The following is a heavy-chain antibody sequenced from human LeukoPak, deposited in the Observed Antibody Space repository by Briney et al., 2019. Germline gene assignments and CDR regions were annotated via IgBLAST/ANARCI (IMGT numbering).Heavy chain of an antibody. CDR2: INGDGSNV. V-gene: IGHV3-74*01. Sequence: SCKVSGYTLSEISMHWVRQAPGKGLVWVSHINGDGSNVNYADSVKGRFTISRDNAKNTLYLQMNSLRVEDTALYYCGRGKSPAAVDDWGQGTLVTVPS. D-gene: IGHD2-2*01. CDR3: GRGKSPAAVDD. J-gene: IGHJ4*02. CDR1: GYTLSEIS.